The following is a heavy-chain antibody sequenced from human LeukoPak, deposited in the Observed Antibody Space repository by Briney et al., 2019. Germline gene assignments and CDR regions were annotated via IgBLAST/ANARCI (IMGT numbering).Heavy chain of an antibody. CDR1: GFTFSSYS. D-gene: IGHD3-3*01. V-gene: IGHV3-74*01. J-gene: IGHJ4*02. Sequence: PGGSLRLSCAASGFTFSSYSMNWVRQAPGKGLEWVSRITTDETTTYADSVRGRFSISRDNAKNTVYLQMNSLRVEDTAVYYCAKDWFATTDYWGQGILVTVSS. CDR2: ITTDETT. CDR3: AKDWFATTDY.